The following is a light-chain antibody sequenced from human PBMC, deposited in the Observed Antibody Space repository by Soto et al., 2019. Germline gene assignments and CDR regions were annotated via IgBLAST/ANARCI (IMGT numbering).Light chain of an antibody. CDR1: SGHSSYI. CDR2: LEGSGSY. CDR3: ETWDSNTRV. Sequence: QLVLTQSSSASASLGSSVKLTCTLSSGHSSYIIAWHQQQPGKAPRYLMKLEGSGSYNKGSGVPDRFSGSSSGADRYLTISNLQSEDGADYYFETWDSNTRVFGGGTKLTVL. J-gene: IGLJ3*02. V-gene: IGLV4-60*03.